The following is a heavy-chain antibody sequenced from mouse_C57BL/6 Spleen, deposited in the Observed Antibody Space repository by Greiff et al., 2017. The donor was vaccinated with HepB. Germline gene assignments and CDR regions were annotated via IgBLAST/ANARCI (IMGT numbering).Heavy chain of an antibody. D-gene: IGHD1-1*01. CDR1: GFTFSDYG. V-gene: IGHV5-17*01. CDR2: ISSGSSTI. Sequence: EVQGVESGGGLVKPGGSLKLSCAASGFTFSDYGMHWVRQAPEKGLEWVAYISSGSSTIYYADTVKGRFTISRDNAKNTLFLQMTSLRSEDTAMYYCARNYGSSYRYYYAMDYWGKGTSVTVSS. J-gene: IGHJ4*01. CDR3: ARNYGSSYRYYYAMDY.